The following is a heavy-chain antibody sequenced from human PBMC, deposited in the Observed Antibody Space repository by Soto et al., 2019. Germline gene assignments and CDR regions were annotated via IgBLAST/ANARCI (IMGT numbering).Heavy chain of an antibody. V-gene: IGHV1-2*04. CDR3: ARGPHRLYSSSSLTAPTDY. D-gene: IGHD6-6*01. CDR2: INPNSGGT. Sequence: GASVKVSCKASGYTFTGYYMHWVRQAPGQGLEWMGWINPNSGGTNYAQKFQGWVTMTRDTSISTAYMELSRLRSDDTAVYYCARGPHRLYSSSSLTAPTDYWGQGTLVTVSS. J-gene: IGHJ4*02. CDR1: GYTFTGYY.